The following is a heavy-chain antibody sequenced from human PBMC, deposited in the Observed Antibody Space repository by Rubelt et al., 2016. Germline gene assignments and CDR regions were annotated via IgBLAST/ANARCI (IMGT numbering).Heavy chain of an antibody. CDR3: AHKQGAVFDY. CDR1: GFSLTTTGMG. CDR2: IYWDDDK. J-gene: IGHJ4*02. D-gene: IGHD3-16*01. Sequence: QITLKESGPTLVKPTQTLTMTYTFSGFSLTTTGMGVGWIRQPPGKALEWLALIYWDDDKRYSTSLTSRLTITKDTSKNQVVLTMTNMDPVDTATYYCAHKQGAVFDYWGQGTLVTVSS. V-gene: IGHV2-5*02.